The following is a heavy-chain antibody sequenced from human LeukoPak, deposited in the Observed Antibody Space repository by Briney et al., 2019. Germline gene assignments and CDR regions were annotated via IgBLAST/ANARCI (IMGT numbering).Heavy chain of an antibody. D-gene: IGHD2-2*01. Sequence: GESLKISCKASGYSFTTYWIGWVRQMPGKGLEWMGIIYPGDSDTRYSPSFQGQVTISVDKSINTAYLQWRSLKTPDTAMYYCARSGVPGAMTWFDPWGQGTLVTVSS. CDR3: ARSGVPGAMTWFDP. J-gene: IGHJ5*02. CDR2: IYPGDSDT. V-gene: IGHV5-51*01. CDR1: GYSFTTYW.